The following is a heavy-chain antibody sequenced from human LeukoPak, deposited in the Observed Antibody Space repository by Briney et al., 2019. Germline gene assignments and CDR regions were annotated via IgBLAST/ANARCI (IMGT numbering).Heavy chain of an antibody. J-gene: IGHJ4*02. Sequence: GASVKVSCKASGYTFTGYYIHWVRQAPGQGLEWMGWINPNSGGTNYAQKFQGRVTMTRDTSITTAYMDLSRLISDDTAVYYCAGTPREYQLPSDYWGQGTLVTVSS. D-gene: IGHD2-2*01. V-gene: IGHV1-2*02. CDR3: AGTPREYQLPSDY. CDR2: INPNSGGT. CDR1: GYTFTGYY.